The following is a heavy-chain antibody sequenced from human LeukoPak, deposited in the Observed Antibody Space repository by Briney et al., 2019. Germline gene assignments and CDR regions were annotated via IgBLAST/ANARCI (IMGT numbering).Heavy chain of an antibody. CDR3: ARGVRDLLIVPQYYFDY. J-gene: IGHJ4*02. D-gene: IGHD3-22*01. CDR1: GYTFTSYD. Sequence: GASVKVSCKASGYTFTSYDINWVRQATGQGLEWMGWMNPNSGNTGYAQKFQGRVTMTRNTSISTAYMELSSLRSEDTAVYYCARGVRDLLIVPQYYFDYWGQGTLVAVSS. CDR2: MNPNSGNT. V-gene: IGHV1-8*01.